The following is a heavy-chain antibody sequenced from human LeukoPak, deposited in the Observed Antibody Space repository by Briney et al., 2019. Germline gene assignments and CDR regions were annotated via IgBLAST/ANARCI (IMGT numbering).Heavy chain of an antibody. CDR1: GFTFSSYS. CDR3: ARGNSDYDHDY. Sequence: GGSLRLSCAASGFTFSSYSMNWVRQAPGKGLEWVSSISTTSRYISYADSVKGRFTVSRDNAKNSLSLQMNSLRAEDTAVYYCARGNSDYDHDYWGQGTLVTVSS. D-gene: IGHD4-11*01. CDR2: ISTTSRYI. J-gene: IGHJ4*02. V-gene: IGHV3-21*01.